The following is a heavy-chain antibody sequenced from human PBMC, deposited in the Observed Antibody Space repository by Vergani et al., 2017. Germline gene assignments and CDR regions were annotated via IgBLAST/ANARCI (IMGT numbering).Heavy chain of an antibody. Sequence: QLQLQESGSGLVKPSQTLSLTCAVSGDSISSGGYSWSWIRQPPGKGLEWIGYIYHSGSTYYNPSLKSRGTISVDRPKNQFSLKLSSVTAADTAVYYGARSYFYDSSGLDYWGQGTQVTVSS. J-gene: IGHJ4*02. CDR1: GDSISSGGYS. V-gene: IGHV4-30-2*01. CDR2: IYHSGST. D-gene: IGHD3-22*01. CDR3: ARSYFYDSSGLDY.